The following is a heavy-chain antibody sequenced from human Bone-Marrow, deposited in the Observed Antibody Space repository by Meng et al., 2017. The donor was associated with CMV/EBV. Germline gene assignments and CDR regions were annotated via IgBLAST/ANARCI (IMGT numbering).Heavy chain of an antibody. J-gene: IGHJ6*02. CDR1: GDSVSSNSAA. CDR2: TYYRSKWYN. V-gene: IGHV6-1*01. CDR3: AREKSIAAAGTRGYYYYGMDV. D-gene: IGHD6-13*01. Sequence: SETLSLTCAISGDSVSSNSAAWNWIRQSPSRGLEWLGRTYYRSKWYNDYAVSVKSRITISPDTSKNQFSMQLNSVTPEDTAVYYCAREKSIAAAGTRGYYYYGMDVWGQGTTVTVSS.